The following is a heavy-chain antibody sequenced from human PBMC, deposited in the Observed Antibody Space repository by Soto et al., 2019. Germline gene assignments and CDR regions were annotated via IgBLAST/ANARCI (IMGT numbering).Heavy chain of an antibody. CDR1: GFTFSSSW. J-gene: IGHJ4*01. D-gene: IGHD3-3*01. CDR3: AIIGDPAFDC. CDR2: INGDGVTT. V-gene: IGHV3-74*01. Sequence: EVQLVESGGGLVQPGGSLRLSCAASGFTFSSSWMHWVRQAPGKGLVWVSRINGDGVTTDYADSVNGRFTISRDNAKNTLYLQLPSPRGEDMAVYYSAIIGDPAFDCWCHGAPGTVS.